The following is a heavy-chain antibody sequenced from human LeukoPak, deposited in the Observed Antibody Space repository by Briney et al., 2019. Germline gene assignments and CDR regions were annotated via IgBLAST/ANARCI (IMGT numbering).Heavy chain of an antibody. CDR3: ARNYYDSSGYWPFFDY. D-gene: IGHD3-22*01. CDR1: GCTFTSYG. Sequence: ASVKVSCKASGCTFTSYGISWVRQAPGQGLEWMGWISAYNGNTNYAQKLQGRVTMTTDTSTSTAYMELRSLRSDDTAVYYCARNYYDSSGYWPFFDYWGQGTLVTVSS. J-gene: IGHJ4*02. CDR2: ISAYNGNT. V-gene: IGHV1-18*01.